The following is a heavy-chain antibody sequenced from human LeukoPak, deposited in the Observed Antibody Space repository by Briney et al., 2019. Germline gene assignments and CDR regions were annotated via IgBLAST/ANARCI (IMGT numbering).Heavy chain of an antibody. CDR1: GGSISNYY. D-gene: IGHD2-2*01. CDR3: ARTSCSSSSCYAMIDY. J-gene: IGHJ4*02. Sequence: SETLSLTCTVSGGSISNYYWSWIRQPAGKGLEWFGLIYTSGGTNYNPSLKSRVTMSVDTSKNQFSLKLSSVTAADTAVYYCARTSCSSSSCYAMIDYWGQGTLVTVSS. CDR2: IYTSGGT. V-gene: IGHV4-4*07.